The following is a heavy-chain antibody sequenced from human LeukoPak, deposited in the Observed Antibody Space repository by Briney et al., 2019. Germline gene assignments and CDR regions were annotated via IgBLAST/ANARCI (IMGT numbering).Heavy chain of an antibody. J-gene: IGHJ4*02. D-gene: IGHD3-3*01. CDR2: ISSSGSTI. CDR3: ARDGRVTIFGVAAMRY. CDR1: GFNFRNYW. V-gene: IGHV3-11*04. Sequence: GGSLRLSCAASGFNFRNYWMSWVRQAPGKGPEWVPYISSSGSTIYYADSVKGRFTISRDNAKNSLYLQMNSLRAEDTAVYYCARDGRVTIFGVAAMRYWGQGTLVTVSS.